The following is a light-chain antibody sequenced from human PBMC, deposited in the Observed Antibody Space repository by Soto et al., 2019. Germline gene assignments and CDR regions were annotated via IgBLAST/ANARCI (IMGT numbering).Light chain of an antibody. V-gene: IGLV2-8*01. Sequence: QSVLTQPPSASGSPGQSVAISCTGISSDIGAYKFVSWYQQHPGKAPRLILYEVSRRPSGVPDRFSGSKSGNTASLTVSGLLADDEADYYCSLYAGTNSVVFGGGTKLTVL. J-gene: IGLJ2*01. CDR3: SLYAGTNSVV. CDR1: SSDIGAYKF. CDR2: EVS.